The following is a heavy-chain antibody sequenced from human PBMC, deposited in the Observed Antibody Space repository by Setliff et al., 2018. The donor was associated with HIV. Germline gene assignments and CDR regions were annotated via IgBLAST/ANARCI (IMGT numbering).Heavy chain of an antibody. CDR3: ARSLLPSITVAGTIGY. CDR1: GGSISSGTYF. J-gene: IGHJ4*02. V-gene: IGHV4-61*09. CDR2: IHTRGNA. D-gene: IGHD6-19*01. Sequence: PSETLSLTCTVSGGSISSGTYFWSWIRQPAGKGLEWIGHIHTRGNANYNPSLNSRVTISVDTSKNHFSLKLSSVTAADTAVYYCARSLLPSITVAGTIGYWGQGSLVTVSS.